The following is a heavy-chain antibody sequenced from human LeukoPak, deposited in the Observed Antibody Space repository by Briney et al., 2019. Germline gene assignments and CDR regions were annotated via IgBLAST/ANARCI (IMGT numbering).Heavy chain of an antibody. CDR2: IWYDGSNK. CDR3: VRDRENSYFEY. Sequence: GGSLRLSCAASRFTFKSYGMHWVRQAPGKGLEWVAVIWYDGSNKYYADSVKGRFTISRDNSKNTLYLQMNSLGAEDTAVYYCVRDRENSYFEYWGQGTPVTVSS. D-gene: IGHD4-23*01. CDR1: RFTFKSYG. V-gene: IGHV3-33*01. J-gene: IGHJ4*02.